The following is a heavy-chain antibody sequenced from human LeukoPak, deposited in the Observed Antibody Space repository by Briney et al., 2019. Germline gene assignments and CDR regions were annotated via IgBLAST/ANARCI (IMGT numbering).Heavy chain of an antibody. CDR1: GFTFSSYS. CDR2: ISSSSSTI. CDR3: AREETYCSSTSCSTRFDY. J-gene: IGHJ4*02. V-gene: IGHV3-48*01. Sequence: GGSLRLSCAASGFTFSSYSMNWVRQAPGKGLEWVSYISSSSSTIYYADSVKGRFTISRDNAKNSLYLQMNSLRAEDTAVYYCAREETYCSSTSCSTRFDYWGQGTLATVSS. D-gene: IGHD2-2*01.